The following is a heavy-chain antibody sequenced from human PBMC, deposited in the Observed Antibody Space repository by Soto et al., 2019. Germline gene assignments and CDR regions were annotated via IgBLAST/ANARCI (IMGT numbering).Heavy chain of an antibody. J-gene: IGHJ5*02. CDR2: IIPILGIA. CDR3: ARGYCSSTSCYAPGKNWFDP. Sequence: SVKVSCKASGGTFSSYTISWVRQAPGQGLEWMGRIIPILGIANYAQKFQGRVTITADKSTSTAYMELSSLRSEDTAVYYCARGYCSSTSCYAPGKNWFDPWGQGTLVTVSS. D-gene: IGHD2-2*01. V-gene: IGHV1-69*02. CDR1: GGTFSSYT.